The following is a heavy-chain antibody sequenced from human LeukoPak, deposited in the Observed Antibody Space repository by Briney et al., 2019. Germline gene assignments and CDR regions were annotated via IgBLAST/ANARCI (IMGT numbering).Heavy chain of an antibody. Sequence: GGSLRLSCAPSGLTFKIYGMTCVRQVPRKGLEGVSSITGAGSSTKYADPVSGRFTISRDNSKNTLSLQMTGLRAEDTAVYYCARKVAVAMDLDYWGQGTLVTVSS. V-gene: IGHV3-23*01. D-gene: IGHD5-18*01. CDR3: ARKVAVAMDLDY. CDR2: ITGAGSST. CDR1: GLTFKIYG. J-gene: IGHJ4*02.